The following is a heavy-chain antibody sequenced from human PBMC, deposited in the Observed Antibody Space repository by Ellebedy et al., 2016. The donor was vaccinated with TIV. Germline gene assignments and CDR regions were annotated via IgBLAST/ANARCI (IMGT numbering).Heavy chain of an antibody. CDR2: LYTGGIA. Sequence: PGGSLRLSCTVSGGSINNYYWNWIRQPAGKGLEWIGRLYTGGIATYNPSLKSRVDISVDTSKNQFSLKLRSVTAADTAVYYCARNPPTYNWVDSWGQGTLVTVSS. CDR1: GGSINNYY. CDR3: ARNPPTYNWVDS. V-gene: IGHV4-4*07. J-gene: IGHJ5*01.